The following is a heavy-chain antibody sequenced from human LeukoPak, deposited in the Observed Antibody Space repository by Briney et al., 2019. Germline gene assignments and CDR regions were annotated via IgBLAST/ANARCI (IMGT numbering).Heavy chain of an antibody. CDR2: INHSGST. V-gene: IGHV4-34*01. J-gene: IGHJ4*02. D-gene: IGHD3-10*01. Sequence: PSETLSLTCAVYGGSFSGYYWSWIRQPPGKGLERIGEINHSGSTNYNPSLKSRVTISVDTSKNQFSLKLSSVTAADTAVYYCARGRYYYGSGSYEGWGQGTLVTVSS. CDR1: GGSFSGYY. CDR3: ARGRYYYGSGSYEG.